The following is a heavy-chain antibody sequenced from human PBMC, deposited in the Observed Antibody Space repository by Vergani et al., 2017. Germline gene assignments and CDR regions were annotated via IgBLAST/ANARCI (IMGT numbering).Heavy chain of an antibody. CDR2: IKQDGSEK. D-gene: IGHD3-22*01. Sequence: EVQLVESGGGLVQPGGSLRLSCAASGFTFSSYWMSWVRQAPGKGLEWVAKIKQDGSEKYYVDSVKGRLTISRDNAKNSLYLQMNSLRAEDTAVYYCARETLSGDSSGYYGPYGNDAFDIWGQGTMVTVSS. CDR3: ARETLSGDSSGYYGPYGNDAFDI. J-gene: IGHJ3*02. V-gene: IGHV3-7*01. CDR1: GFTFSSYW.